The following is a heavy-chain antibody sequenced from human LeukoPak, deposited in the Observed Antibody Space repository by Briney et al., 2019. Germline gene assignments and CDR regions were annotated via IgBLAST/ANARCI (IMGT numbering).Heavy chain of an antibody. CDR3: ARWAQITMVRGAPNWFDP. Sequence: SETLSLTCAVYSGSFSGYYWSWIRQPPGKGLDWIGEINHSGSTNYNPSLQSRVTISVDTSKNQFSLKLSSVTAADTAVDYCARWAQITMVRGAPNWFDPWGQGTLVTVSS. V-gene: IGHV4-34*01. CDR2: INHSGST. CDR1: SGSFSGYY. D-gene: IGHD3-10*01. J-gene: IGHJ5*02.